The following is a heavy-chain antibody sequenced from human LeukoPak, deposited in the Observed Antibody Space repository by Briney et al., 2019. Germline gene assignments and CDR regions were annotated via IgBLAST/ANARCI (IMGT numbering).Heavy chain of an antibody. J-gene: IGHJ5*02. Sequence: SETLSLTCTDSGGSISSYYWSWIRQPPGKGLEWIGYIYYSGSTNYNPSLKSRVTISVDTSKNQFSLKLSSVTAADTAVYYCARDPCGGSCNWFDPWGQGTLVTVSS. CDR1: GGSISSYY. V-gene: IGHV4-59*01. CDR2: IYYSGST. D-gene: IGHD2-15*01. CDR3: ARDPCGGSCNWFDP.